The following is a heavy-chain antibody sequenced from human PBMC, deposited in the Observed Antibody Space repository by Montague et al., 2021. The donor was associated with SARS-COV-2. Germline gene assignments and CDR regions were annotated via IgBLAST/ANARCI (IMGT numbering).Heavy chain of an antibody. J-gene: IGHJ4*02. CDR1: GASINSNSYY. Sequence: SETLSLTCAVSGASINSNSYYWGWIRQPPGKGLDWIGSIYYTGYTCYTPSLKSRVTISEDTSKNQFSLKLTSVTAADTAVYYCARIVGDCTSVSCYAVRWGQGTVVTVSS. V-gene: IGHV4-39*01. CDR2: IYYTGYT. D-gene: IGHD2-2*01. CDR3: ARIVGDCTSVSCYAVR.